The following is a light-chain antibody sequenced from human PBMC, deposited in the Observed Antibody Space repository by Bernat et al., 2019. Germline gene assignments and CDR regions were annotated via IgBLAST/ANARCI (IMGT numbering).Light chain of an antibody. V-gene: IGLV2-11*01. CDR2: GVN. Sequence: QSALTQPRSVSGSPGQSVTISCTGTSSDIGASTYVSWYQQLPGTAPRLIIYGVNKRPSGVPVRFSGSKSGNTASLTIFGLQADDEADYYCCSSTGTDSRVFGGGTKLTVL. CDR1: SSDIGASTY. J-gene: IGLJ3*02. CDR3: CSSTGTDSRV.